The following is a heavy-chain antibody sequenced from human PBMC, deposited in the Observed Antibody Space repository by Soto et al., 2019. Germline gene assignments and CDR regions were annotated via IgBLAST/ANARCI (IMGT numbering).Heavy chain of an antibody. J-gene: IGHJ6*02. D-gene: IGHD4-4*01. CDR3: ARGTDYTQSASYLYGLDV. CDR2: IYYNGST. Sequence: SETLSLTCTVSGGSVASYYWSWIGQPPGKRMEWIAYIYYNGSTNYNPSLKSRVTVSVDMSKNQFSLTLTSVTAADTAVYYYARGTDYTQSASYLYGLDVWGQGTTVTVSS. V-gene: IGHV4-59*02. CDR1: GGSVASYY.